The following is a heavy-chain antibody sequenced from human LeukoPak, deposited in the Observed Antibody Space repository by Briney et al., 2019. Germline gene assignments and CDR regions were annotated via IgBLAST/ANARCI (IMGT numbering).Heavy chain of an antibody. CDR1: GYTFTGYF. Sequence: VASVKVSCKASGYTFTGYFMHWVRQAPGQGLEWMGWINPNSGGTKYAQKFQGRVTMTRDTSISTAYMELSSLRSDDTAVYYCARDMGLEYFQLWGQGTLVTVSS. D-gene: IGHD4/OR15-4a*01. CDR3: ARDMGLEYFQL. CDR2: INPNSGGT. V-gene: IGHV1-2*02. J-gene: IGHJ1*01.